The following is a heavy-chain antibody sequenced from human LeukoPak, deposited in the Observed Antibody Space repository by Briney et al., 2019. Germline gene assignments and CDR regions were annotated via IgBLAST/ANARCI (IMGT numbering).Heavy chain of an antibody. CDR1: GDSVSSNSAA. D-gene: IGHD3-10*01. CDR3: ARGLWFGELLGGYYYIDV. J-gene: IGHJ6*03. V-gene: IGHV6-1*01. CDR2: TYYRSKWFN. Sequence: SQTLSLTCAISGDSVSSNSAAWNWIRLSPSRGLEWLGRTYYRSKWFNDYAVSVRGRITINPDTSKNQFSLQLNSVTPEDTAVYYCARGLWFGELLGGYYYIDVWGKGTTVTVSS.